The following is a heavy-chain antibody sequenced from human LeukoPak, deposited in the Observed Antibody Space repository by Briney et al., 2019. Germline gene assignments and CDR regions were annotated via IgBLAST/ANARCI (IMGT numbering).Heavy chain of an antibody. V-gene: IGHV3-21*01. D-gene: IGHD2-15*01. Sequence: GGSLRLSCAASGFTFSSYSMNWVRQAPGKGLEWVSSISSSSSYIYYADSVKGRFTISRDNAKNSLYLQTNSLRAEDTAVYYCASPLGYCSGGSCRDTSSPDDYWGQGTLVTVSS. CDR3: ASPLGYCSGGSCRDTSSPDDY. CDR2: ISSSSSYI. J-gene: IGHJ4*02. CDR1: GFTFSSYS.